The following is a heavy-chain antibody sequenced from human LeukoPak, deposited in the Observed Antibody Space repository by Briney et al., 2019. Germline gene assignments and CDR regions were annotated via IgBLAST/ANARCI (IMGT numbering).Heavy chain of an antibody. CDR3: ARQSGSSLTNFDY. CDR2: IYYSGST. CDR1: GGSISSNSYY. Sequence: SETLSLTCTVSGGSISSNSYYWGWIRQPPGKGLEWIGSIYYSGSTYYNPSLKSRVTISVDTSKNQFSLKLSSVTAADTAVYYCARQSGSSLTNFDYWGQGTLVTVSS. D-gene: IGHD5-12*01. V-gene: IGHV4-39*01. J-gene: IGHJ4*02.